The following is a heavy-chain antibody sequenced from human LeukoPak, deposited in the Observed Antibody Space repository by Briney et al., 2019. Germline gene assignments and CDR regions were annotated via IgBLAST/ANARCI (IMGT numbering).Heavy chain of an antibody. Sequence: GGSLRLSCAASGFTFSSYWMNWVRQAPGKGLEWVANIKHDESEKYYVDSVKGRFTISRDNAKNSLYLQMNSLRAEDTAVYYCARAIAASGRLIDYWGQGTLITVSS. CDR3: ARAIAASGRLIDY. D-gene: IGHD6-13*01. J-gene: IGHJ4*02. V-gene: IGHV3-7*05. CDR1: GFTFSSYW. CDR2: IKHDESEK.